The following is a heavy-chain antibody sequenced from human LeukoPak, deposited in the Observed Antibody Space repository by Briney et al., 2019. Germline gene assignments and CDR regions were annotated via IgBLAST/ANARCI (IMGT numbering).Heavy chain of an antibody. CDR1: GGSISSYY. Sequence: PLETLSLTCTVSGGSISSYYWSWVRQPAGKGLEWIGRIYTSGSTNYNPSLKSRVTMSVDTSKNQFSLKLSSVTAADTAVYYCASGYDSRTFDYWGQGTLVTVSS. D-gene: IGHD5-12*01. V-gene: IGHV4-4*07. CDR2: IYTSGST. CDR3: ASGYDSRTFDY. J-gene: IGHJ4*02.